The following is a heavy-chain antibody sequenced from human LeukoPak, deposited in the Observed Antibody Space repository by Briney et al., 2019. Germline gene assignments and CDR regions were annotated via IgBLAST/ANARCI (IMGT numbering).Heavy chain of an antibody. CDR3: AREGADWFDP. D-gene: IGHD1-26*01. J-gene: IGHJ5*02. CDR2: ISSSSYM. CDR1: GFTFSSYN. V-gene: IGHV3-21*01. Sequence: GGSLRLSCAASGFTFSSYNVNWVRQAPGKGLEWVSSISSSSYMYYADSVKGRFTISRDNAKNSLYLQMNSLRAEDTAVYYCAREGADWFDPWGQGTLVTVSS.